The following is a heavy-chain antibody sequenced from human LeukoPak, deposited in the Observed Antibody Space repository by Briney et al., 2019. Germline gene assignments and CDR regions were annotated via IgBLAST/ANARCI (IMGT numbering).Heavy chain of an antibody. D-gene: IGHD5-24*01. J-gene: IGHJ4*02. V-gene: IGHV1-18*04. Sequence: ASVKVSCKASGYSLTRYGITWVRQAPGQGLEWLGWITANNGKTDYAQNLQGRITMTTDTSTNTAYMELRSLRSDDTAIYYCARDRRDGGNYVFDLWGQGTLVTVSP. CDR3: ARDRRDGGNYVFDL. CDR2: ITANNGKT. CDR1: GYSLTRYG.